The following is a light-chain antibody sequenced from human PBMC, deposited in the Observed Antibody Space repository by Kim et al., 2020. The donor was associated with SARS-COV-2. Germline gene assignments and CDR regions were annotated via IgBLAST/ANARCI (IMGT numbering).Light chain of an antibody. J-gene: IGKJ5*01. Sequence: PSIGDRVAITCRASQGVHIYLAWFQQKPGKAPKSLIYGASSLQSGVPSKFSGSGSGTDFSLTIVNLQPVDFAIYYCQQYKVYPPTFGQGTRLEIK. CDR3: QQYKVYPPT. CDR2: GAS. CDR1: QGVHIY. V-gene: IGKV1-16*02.